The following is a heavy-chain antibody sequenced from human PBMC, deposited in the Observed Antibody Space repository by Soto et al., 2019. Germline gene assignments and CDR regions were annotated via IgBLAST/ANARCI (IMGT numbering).Heavy chain of an antibody. Sequence: SETLSLTCTVSGGSISSYYWSWIRQPPGKGLEWIGYIYYSGSTNYNPSLKSRVTISVDTSKNQFSLKLSSVTAADTAVYYCATARSLGLFDYWGQGTLVTVSS. CDR3: ATARSLGLFDY. J-gene: IGHJ4*02. CDR1: GGSISSYY. CDR2: IYYSGST. V-gene: IGHV4-59*01.